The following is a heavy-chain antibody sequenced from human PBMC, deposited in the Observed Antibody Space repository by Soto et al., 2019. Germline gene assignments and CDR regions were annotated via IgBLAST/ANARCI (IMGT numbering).Heavy chain of an antibody. CDR3: TKEIPAYSYGPYYYYYGMDV. CDR1: CFTFSSYA. Sequence: GSLRLSCAASCFTFSSYAMSWVRQAPGKGLEWVSAISRSGGSTYYADSVKGRFTISRDDTKTTLYLKMTGLRAEDTAVYYCTKEIPAYSYGPYYYYYGMDVWGQGTTVTVSS. V-gene: IGHV3-23*01. CDR2: ISRSGGST. D-gene: IGHD5-18*01. J-gene: IGHJ6*02.